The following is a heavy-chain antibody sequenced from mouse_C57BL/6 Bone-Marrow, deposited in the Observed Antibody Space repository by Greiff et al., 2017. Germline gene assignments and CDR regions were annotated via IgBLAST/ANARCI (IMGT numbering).Heavy chain of an antibody. Sequence: VQLQEPGAELVMPGASVKLSCKASGYTFTSYWMHWVKQRPGQGLEWIGEIDPSDSYTNYNQKFKGKSTLTVDKSSSTAYMQLSSLTSEDSAVYYCARGNSKGGYAMDYWGQGTSGTVSS. CDR1: GYTFTSYW. V-gene: IGHV1-69*01. CDR2: IDPSDSYT. D-gene: IGHD2-5*01. CDR3: ARGNSKGGYAMDY. J-gene: IGHJ4*01.